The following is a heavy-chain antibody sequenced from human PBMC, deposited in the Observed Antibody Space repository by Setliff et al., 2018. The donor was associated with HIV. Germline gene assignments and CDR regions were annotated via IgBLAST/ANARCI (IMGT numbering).Heavy chain of an antibody. CDR2: IYSDGST. CDR1: GFTVSSSY. CDR3: ARLRPYNSALDY. V-gene: IGHV3-66*02. J-gene: IGHJ4*02. Sequence: GGSLRLSCEASGFTVSSSYMAWVRQAPGKGLEWVSTIYSDGSTYHRDSVKGRFTLSRDNSKNTVYLQVGSLRPDDTAMYYCARLRPYNSALDYWGQGTLVTVSS. D-gene: IGHD6-25*01.